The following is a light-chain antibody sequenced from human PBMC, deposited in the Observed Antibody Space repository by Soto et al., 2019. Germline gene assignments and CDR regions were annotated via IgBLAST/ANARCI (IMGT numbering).Light chain of an antibody. Sequence: DIQMTQSPSSLSASVGDRVTTTCRASQSISAYLNWYQQKPGEAPKLLIYVASNLQSGVPSRFSGSGSGTDFTLTIRSLQPADSATYYCQQTYDSPLTFGGGTKVEIK. V-gene: IGKV1-39*01. CDR1: QSISAY. CDR3: QQTYDSPLT. CDR2: VAS. J-gene: IGKJ4*01.